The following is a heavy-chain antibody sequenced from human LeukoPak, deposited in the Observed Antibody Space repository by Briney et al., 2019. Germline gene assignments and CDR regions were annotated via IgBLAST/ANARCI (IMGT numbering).Heavy chain of an antibody. CDR3: ARGNYGSDC. D-gene: IGHD3-10*01. CDR1: GGSISSGSYY. J-gene: IGHJ4*02. V-gene: IGHV4-61*09. Sequence: SETLSLTCTVSGGSISSGSYYWSWIRQPAGKGLEWFGHIYTSGSTNYNPSLKSRVTISVDTSKNQFSLKLSSMTAADTAVYYCARGNYGSDCWGQGTLVTVSS. CDR2: IYTSGST.